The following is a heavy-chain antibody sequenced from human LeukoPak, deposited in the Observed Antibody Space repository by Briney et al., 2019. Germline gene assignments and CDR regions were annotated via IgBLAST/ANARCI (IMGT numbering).Heavy chain of an antibody. Sequence: PGGSLRLSCAASRFTFSSYNMNWVRQAPGKGLEWVSSISSSSSYIYYADSLKGRFTISRDNAKNSLYLQMNSLRAEDTALYYCAKDSGMSITMVRGVISGXPXYWGXXTLXTVSS. CDR2: ISSSSSYI. CDR1: RFTFSSYN. CDR3: AKDSGMSITMVRGVISGXPXY. J-gene: IGHJ4*01. V-gene: IGHV3-21*04. D-gene: IGHD3-10*01.